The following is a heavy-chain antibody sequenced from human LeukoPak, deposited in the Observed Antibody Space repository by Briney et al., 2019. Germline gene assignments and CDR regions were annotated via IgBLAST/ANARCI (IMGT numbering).Heavy chain of an antibody. V-gene: IGHV3-43*02. CDR2: ISGDGGST. J-gene: IGHJ4*02. CDR1: GFMFHDYA. D-gene: IGHD2-15*01. Sequence: GGSLRLSCAAPGFMFHDYAIHWVRQAPGKGLEWVSLISGDGGSTFYADSVKGRFTISRDNSKNSLYLQMNSLRSEDTALYYCAKDVLSGYCSGGSCYHSGYFFDYWGQGTLVTVSS. CDR3: AKDVLSGYCSGGSCYHSGYFFDY.